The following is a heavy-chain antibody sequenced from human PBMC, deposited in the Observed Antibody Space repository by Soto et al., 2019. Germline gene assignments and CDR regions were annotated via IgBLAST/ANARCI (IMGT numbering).Heavy chain of an antibody. CDR2: IYHSGST. CDR1: GYSISSGYY. J-gene: IGHJ6*02. Sequence: SETLSLTCAVSGYSISSGYYWGWIRQPPGKGLEWIGSIYHSGSTYNNPSLKSRVTISVDTSKNQFSLKLSSVTAADTAVYYCARVGGYGMDVWGQGTTVTVSS. CDR3: ARVGGYGMDV. D-gene: IGHD3-10*01. V-gene: IGHV4-38-2*01.